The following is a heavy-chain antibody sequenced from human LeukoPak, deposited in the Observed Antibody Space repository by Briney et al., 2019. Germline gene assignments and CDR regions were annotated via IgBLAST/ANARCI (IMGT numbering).Heavy chain of an antibody. D-gene: IGHD6-6*01. V-gene: IGHV1-2*02. J-gene: IGHJ4*02. Sequence: GASVKVSRKASGYTFTGYYMHWVRQAPGQGLEWMGWINPNSGGTNYAQKFQGRVTMTRDTSISTAYMELSRLRSDDTAVYYCARGRGSSSRGDFDYWGQGTLVTVSS. CDR3: ARGRGSSSRGDFDY. CDR1: GYTFTGYY. CDR2: INPNSGGT.